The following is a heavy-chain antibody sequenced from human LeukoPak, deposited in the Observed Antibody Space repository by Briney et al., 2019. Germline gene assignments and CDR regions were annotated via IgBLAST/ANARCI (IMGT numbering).Heavy chain of an antibody. Sequence: SETLSLTCTVSGGSISSSSYYWGWIRQPPGKGPEWIGSIYYSGSTYYNPSLKSRVTISVDTSKNQFSLKLSSVTAADTAVYYCARAVAGTAGFDYWGQGTLVTVSS. D-gene: IGHD6-19*01. J-gene: IGHJ4*02. V-gene: IGHV4-39*07. CDR3: ARAVAGTAGFDY. CDR2: IYYSGST. CDR1: GGSISSSSYY.